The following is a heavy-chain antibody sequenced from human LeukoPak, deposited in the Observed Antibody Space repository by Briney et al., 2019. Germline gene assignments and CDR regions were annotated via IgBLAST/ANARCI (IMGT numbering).Heavy chain of an antibody. CDR3: ACNYYDSSGYPEYYFDY. CDR2: INPNSGGT. CDR1: GYTFTGYY. V-gene: IGHV1-2*02. Sequence: ASVKVSCKASGYTFTGYYMHWVRQAPGQGLEWMGWINPNSGGTNYAQKFQGRVTMTRDTSISTAYMELSRLRSEDTAVYYCACNYYDSSGYPEYYFDYWGQGTLVTVSS. J-gene: IGHJ4*02. D-gene: IGHD3-22*01.